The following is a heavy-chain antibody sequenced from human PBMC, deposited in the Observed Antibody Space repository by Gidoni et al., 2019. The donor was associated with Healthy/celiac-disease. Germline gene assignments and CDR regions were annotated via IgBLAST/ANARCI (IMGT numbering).Heavy chain of an antibody. J-gene: IGHJ6*02. V-gene: IGHV6-1*01. D-gene: IGHD3-3*01. CDR1: DSVSRNSAA. CDR2: TYYRSKWYN. CDR3: ARVAVEHYDFWSGYPNKGGCMDV. Sequence: DSVSRNSAAWNWIRQSPSRGLEWLGRTYYRSKWYNDYAVSVKSRITINPDTSKNQFSLQLNSVTPEDTAVYYCARVAVEHYDFWSGYPNKGGCMDVWGQGTTVTVSS.